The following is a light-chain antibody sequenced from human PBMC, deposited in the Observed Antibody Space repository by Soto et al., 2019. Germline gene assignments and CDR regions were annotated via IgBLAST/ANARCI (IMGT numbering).Light chain of an antibody. V-gene: IGLV2-23*01. Sequence: QPVLTQPASVSGSPGQSITTSCTGTNSDVGSHNFVSWYQQYPGKAPKLLIYEASKRPSGLSNRFSGSKSGNTASLTISGLQAEDEADYYCCSLTNGATWVFGGGTKLTVL. CDR1: NSDVGSHNF. J-gene: IGLJ3*02. CDR2: EAS. CDR3: CSLTNGATWV.